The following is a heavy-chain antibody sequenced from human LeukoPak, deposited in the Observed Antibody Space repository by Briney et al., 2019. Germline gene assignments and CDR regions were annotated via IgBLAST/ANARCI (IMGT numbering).Heavy chain of an antibody. J-gene: IGHJ6*02. Sequence: SETLSLSCAVYGGSFSGYYWNWIRQPPGRGLEWIGEISQSGSTNYNPSLKSRITMSVDTSKNQFSLQLRSMTAADTAVYFCARATDDEFYLYYGMDVWGQGTTVTVSS. CDR1: GGSFSGYY. CDR2: ISQSGST. V-gene: IGHV4-34*01. D-gene: IGHD3-16*01. CDR3: ARATDDEFYLYYGMDV.